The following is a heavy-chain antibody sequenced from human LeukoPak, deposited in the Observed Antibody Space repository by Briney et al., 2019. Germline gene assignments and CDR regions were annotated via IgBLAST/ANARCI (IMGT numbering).Heavy chain of an antibody. CDR3: ARGASFDP. V-gene: IGHV4-39*07. CDR2: IYYSGST. Sequence: SETVSLTCTVSGGSISSSSYYWGWIRQPPGKGLEWIGSIYYSGSTYYNPSLKSRVTISVDTSKNQFSLKLSSVTAADTAVYYCARGASFDPWGQGTLVTVSS. J-gene: IGHJ5*02. CDR1: GGSISSSSYY.